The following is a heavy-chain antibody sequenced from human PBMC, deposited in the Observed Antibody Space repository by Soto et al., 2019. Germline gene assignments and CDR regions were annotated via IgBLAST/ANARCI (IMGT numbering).Heavy chain of an antibody. CDR1: GFTFSSYG. D-gene: IGHD7-27*01. J-gene: IGHJ4*02. V-gene: IGHV3-30*18. CDR3: AKDLTLGRAFDY. CDR2: ISYDGSNK. Sequence: GGSLRLSCAASGFTFSSYGMHWVRQAPGKGLEWVAVISYDGSNKYYADSVKGRFTISRDNSKNTLYLQMNSLRAEDTAVYYCAKDLTLGRAFDYWGQGTLVTVSS.